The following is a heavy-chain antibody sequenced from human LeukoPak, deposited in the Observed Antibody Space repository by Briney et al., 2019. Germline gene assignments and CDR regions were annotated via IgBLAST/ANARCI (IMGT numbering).Heavy chain of an antibody. CDR2: ISGSGGRT. CDR1: EFTFSSYA. CDR3: AKGGQYYYYYMDV. J-gene: IGHJ6*03. V-gene: IGHV3-23*01. Sequence: GGSLRLSCAASEFTFSSYAMSWVRQAPGKGLEWVSAISGSGGRTYYAESVKGRFTISRDNNENTLYLQMNSLRPEDTAVYYCAKGGQYYYYYMDVWGKGTTVTISS.